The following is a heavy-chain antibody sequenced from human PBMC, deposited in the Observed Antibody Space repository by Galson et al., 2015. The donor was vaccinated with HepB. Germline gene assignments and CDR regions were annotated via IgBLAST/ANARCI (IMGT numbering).Heavy chain of an antibody. CDR1: GYTFTNYD. CDR2: ISAHNGKT. D-gene: IGHD4-23*01. V-gene: IGHV1-18*01. CDR3: ARVVNAGAPYFDY. J-gene: IGHJ4*02. Sequence: SVKVSCKASGYTFTNYDISWVRQAPGQGLEWMGWISAHNGKTNYAQKLQDRITLTTDTSTNTAYMELRSLRSDDTAVYYCARVVNAGAPYFDYWGQGTLVTVSS.